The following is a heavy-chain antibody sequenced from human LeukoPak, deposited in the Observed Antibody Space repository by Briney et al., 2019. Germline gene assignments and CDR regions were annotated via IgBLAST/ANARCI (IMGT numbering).Heavy chain of an antibody. CDR1: GGSFSGYD. V-gene: IGHV4-34*01. J-gene: IGHJ4*02. D-gene: IGHD3-10*01. CDR3: ARAVYGSGSSPHGH. Sequence: SETLSLTCAVYGGSFSGYDWSWIRQPPGKGLEWIGEINHSGSTNYNPSLKSRVTISVDTSKNQFSLKLSSVTAADTAVYYCARAVYGSGSSPHGHWGQGTLVTVSS. CDR2: INHSGST.